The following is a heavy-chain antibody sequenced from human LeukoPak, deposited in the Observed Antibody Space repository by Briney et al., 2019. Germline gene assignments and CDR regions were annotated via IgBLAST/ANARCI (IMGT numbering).Heavy chain of an antibody. CDR1: GYSFTSYW. Sequence: GESLKISCKGSGYSFTSYWIGWVRQMPGKGLEWMGIIYPGDSDTRYSPSFQGQVTISADKSISTAYLQWSSLKASDTAMYYCARPYDKYCGGDCYSVGYAFDIWGQGTMVTVSS. CDR3: ARPYDKYCGGDCYSVGYAFDI. CDR2: IYPGDSDT. J-gene: IGHJ3*02. D-gene: IGHD2-21*02. V-gene: IGHV5-51*01.